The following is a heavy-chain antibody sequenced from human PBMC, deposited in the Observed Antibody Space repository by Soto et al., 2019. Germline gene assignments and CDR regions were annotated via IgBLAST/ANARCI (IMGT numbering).Heavy chain of an antibody. V-gene: IGHV3-33*01. CDR1: GFTFSSYG. D-gene: IGHD3-16*02. CDR3: AREHNYDYIWGSYRLVGIDAFDI. CDR2: IWYDGSNK. Sequence: GGSLRLSCAASGFTFSSYGMHWVRQAPGKGLEWVAVIWYDGSNKYYADSVKGRFTISRDNSKNTLYLQMNSLRAEDTAVYYCAREHNYDYIWGSYRLVGIDAFDIWGQGTMVTVSS. J-gene: IGHJ3*02.